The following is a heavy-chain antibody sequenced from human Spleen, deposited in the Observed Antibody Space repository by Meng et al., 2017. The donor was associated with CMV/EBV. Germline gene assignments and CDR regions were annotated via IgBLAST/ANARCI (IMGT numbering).Heavy chain of an antibody. CDR2: LYAGGKT. J-gene: IGHJ4*02. Sequence: GGSLRLSCAASGLTVSSSYMTWVRQAPGKGLECVSILYAGGKTNYADSVRGRFTISRDNSKKTLSLQMNSLRPEDTAMYYCVRGVIVPGSLLTSLDSWGQGTLVTVSS. D-gene: IGHD2-2*01. V-gene: IGHV3-53*05. CDR1: GLTVSSSY. CDR3: VRGVIVPGSLLTSLDS.